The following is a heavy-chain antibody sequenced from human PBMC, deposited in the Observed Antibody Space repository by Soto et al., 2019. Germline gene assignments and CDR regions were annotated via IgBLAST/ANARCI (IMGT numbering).Heavy chain of an antibody. CDR2: INHSGRT. V-gene: IGHV4-34*01. D-gene: IGHD3-10*01. J-gene: IGHJ4*02. Sequence: QVQLQQWGAGLLKPSETLSLTCAVYGGSFSGYYWSWIRQPPGKGLEWIGEINHSGRTNYNPSLKSRVTISVDTSKNQFSLKLSSVTAADTAVYYCAQNYYGSGSMGYWGQGTLVTVSS. CDR3: AQNYYGSGSMGY. CDR1: GGSFSGYY.